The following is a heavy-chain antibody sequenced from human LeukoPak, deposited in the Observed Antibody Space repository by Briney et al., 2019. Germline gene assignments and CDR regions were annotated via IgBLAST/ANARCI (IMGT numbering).Heavy chain of an antibody. D-gene: IGHD3-16*01. CDR1: GFSVSDYS. CDR2: VMSGRGST. CDR3: TRERRGSYYAFES. J-gene: IGHJ4*02. Sequence: SGGSLRLPCAASGFSVSDYSISWIRQSPGKGPEWISYVMSGRGSTNYADSVKGRFTISRDNAKNSVALQLDGLRADDTAVYFCTRERRGSYYAFESWGQGTLVTVSS. V-gene: IGHV3-11*05.